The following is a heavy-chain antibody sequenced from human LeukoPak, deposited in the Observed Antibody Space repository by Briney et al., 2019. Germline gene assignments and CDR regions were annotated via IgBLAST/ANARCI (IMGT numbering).Heavy chain of an antibody. J-gene: IGHJ4*02. Sequence: GGSLRLSCAASGFTLSSYAMSWVRQAPGKGLEWVSAISGGGGSTYYADSVKGRFTISRDNSKNTLYLQMNSLRAEDTAVYYCAKFRIVVVPAADAFDYWGQGTLVTVSS. CDR3: AKFRIVVVPAADAFDY. V-gene: IGHV3-23*01. CDR1: GFTLSSYA. CDR2: ISGGGGST. D-gene: IGHD2-2*01.